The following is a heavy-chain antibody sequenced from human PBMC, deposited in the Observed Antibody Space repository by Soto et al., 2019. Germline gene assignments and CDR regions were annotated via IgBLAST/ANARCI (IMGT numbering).Heavy chain of an antibody. CDR2: NIPIFGTA. V-gene: IGHV1-69*12. CDR3: ASSYYDSSGYYYEERYYYYGMDV. CDR1: GGTFSSYG. Sequence: QVQLVQSGAEVKKPGSSVKVSCKASGGTFSSYGISWVRQAAGQGLEWMGGNIPIFGTANYAQKFQGRVTITADESTSTAYMELSSLRSEDTAVYYCASSYYDSSGYYYEERYYYYGMDVWGQGTTVTVSS. D-gene: IGHD3-22*01. J-gene: IGHJ6*02.